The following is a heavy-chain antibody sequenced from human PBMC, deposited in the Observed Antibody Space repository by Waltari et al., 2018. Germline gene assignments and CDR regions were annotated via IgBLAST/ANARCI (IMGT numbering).Heavy chain of an antibody. V-gene: IGHV3-43*01. J-gene: IGHJ4*02. CDR3: VKDIGGSDS. Sequence: EVHLVESGGAVVQPGGALRRSCEASGCVFYDFTMHGVRQPPGKGVDGVSLISWDGDLTYYVDSVKGRFTISRDNSKDSLYLQMNSLRSEDTALYYCVKDIGGSDSWGQGTPVTVSS. CDR2: ISWDGDLT. CDR1: GCVFYDFT.